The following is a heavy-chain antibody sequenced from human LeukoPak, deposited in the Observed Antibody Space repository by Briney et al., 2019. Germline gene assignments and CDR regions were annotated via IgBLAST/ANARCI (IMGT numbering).Heavy chain of an antibody. CDR3: ARDSSSYGLDY. Sequence: PSETLSLTCTVSGGSISSYYWSWIRQPAGQGMEWIGRIYTSGSTNYNPSLKSRVTMSVDTSKNQFSLKLSSVTAADTAVYYCARDSSSYGLDYWGQGTLVTVSS. CDR2: IYTSGST. D-gene: IGHD4-17*01. V-gene: IGHV4-4*07. J-gene: IGHJ4*02. CDR1: GGSISSYY.